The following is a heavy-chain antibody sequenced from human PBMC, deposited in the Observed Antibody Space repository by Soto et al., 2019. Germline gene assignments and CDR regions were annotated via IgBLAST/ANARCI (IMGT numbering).Heavy chain of an antibody. Sequence: QLQLQELGPGLVKPSETLSLTCTVSGGSISSSSYYWGWIRQPPGKGLEWIGSIYYSGSTYYNPSLKSRVTISVDTSKNQFSLKLSSLTAADTAVYYCARHTPAISISDHWGQGTLVTVSS. J-gene: IGHJ4*02. D-gene: IGHD2-15*01. CDR1: GGSISSSSYY. CDR2: IYYSGST. V-gene: IGHV4-39*01. CDR3: ARHTPAISISDH.